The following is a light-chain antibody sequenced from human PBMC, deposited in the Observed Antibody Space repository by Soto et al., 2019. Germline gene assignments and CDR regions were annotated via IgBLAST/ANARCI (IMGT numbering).Light chain of an antibody. Sequence: DIQLTQSPSPLSASVGDRVAITCLASQSISTYLNWYQQKPGKAPKVLIYAASNFQSGVPPRFSGSGSGTDFNLTISSLQYEDVPTYFYQESYRTPITFGHGTRLEIK. J-gene: IGKJ5*01. CDR2: AAS. CDR1: QSISTY. V-gene: IGKV1-39*01. CDR3: QESYRTPIT.